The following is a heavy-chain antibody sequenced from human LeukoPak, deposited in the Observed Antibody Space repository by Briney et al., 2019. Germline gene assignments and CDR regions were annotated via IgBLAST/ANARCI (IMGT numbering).Heavy chain of an antibody. CDR2: ISGSGVTT. D-gene: IGHD3-10*02. V-gene: IGHV3-23*01. J-gene: IGHJ4*02. CDR3: AKSRTTMYPFDS. CDR1: GFTFSSYA. Sequence: GGSLRLSCAASGFTFSSYAMTWVRQAPEKGLEWVSAISGSGVTTYYADSVKGRFTISRDNSKNTLYLQMNSLRAEDTAVYYCAKSRTTMYPFDSWGQGTLVTVSS.